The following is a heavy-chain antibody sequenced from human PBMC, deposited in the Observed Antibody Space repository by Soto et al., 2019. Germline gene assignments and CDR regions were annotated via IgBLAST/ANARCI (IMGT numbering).Heavy chain of an antibody. D-gene: IGHD2-21*02. V-gene: IGHV4-31*03. CDR3: ARAPPLEYCAGDCYSAYFQH. Sequence: PSETLSLTCTVSGGSISSGGYYWSWIRQHPGKGLEWIGYIYYSGSTYYNPSLKSRVTISVDTSKNHFSLKLSSVTAADTAVYYCARAPPLEYCAGDCYSAYFQHWGPGALVTVSS. CDR1: GGSISSGGYY. CDR2: IYYSGST. J-gene: IGHJ1*01.